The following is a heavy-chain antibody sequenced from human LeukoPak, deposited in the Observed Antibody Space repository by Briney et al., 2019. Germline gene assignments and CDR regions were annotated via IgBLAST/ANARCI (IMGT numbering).Heavy chain of an antibody. CDR2: INGGGTTI. Sequence: PGGSLRLSCTASGFTFDDYGMSWVRQAPGKGLEWISYINGGGTTIYYADSVQGRFTFSRDNAKNSLYLQMDSLRADDTAVYYCARDIQRWAFDIWGQGTMVTVSS. J-gene: IGHJ3*02. CDR1: GFTFDDYG. D-gene: IGHD5-18*01. V-gene: IGHV3-48*03. CDR3: ARDIQRWAFDI.